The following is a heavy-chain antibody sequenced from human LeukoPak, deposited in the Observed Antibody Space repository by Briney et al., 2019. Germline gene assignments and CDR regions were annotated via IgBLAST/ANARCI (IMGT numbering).Heavy chain of an antibody. CDR3: ARGPANSGSLLGY. Sequence: GGSLRLSCAGSGFTFSSYAMHWVRQAPGKGLEWVAVISYDGSNKYYADSVKGRFTISRDNSKNTLYLQMNSLRAEDTSVYYCARGPANSGSLLGYWGQGTLVTVSS. V-gene: IGHV3-30-3*01. J-gene: IGHJ4*02. CDR1: GFTFSSYA. CDR2: ISYDGSNK. D-gene: IGHD1-26*01.